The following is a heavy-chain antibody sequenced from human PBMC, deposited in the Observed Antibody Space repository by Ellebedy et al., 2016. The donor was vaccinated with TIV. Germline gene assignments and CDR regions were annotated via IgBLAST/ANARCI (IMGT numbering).Heavy chain of an antibody. Sequence: GESLKISCAASGFTFSNFVMTWVRQAPGKGLEWVSSFTSNGGSTYYADSVKGRFTISRDNSKNTLYLHMNSLRAEDTAVYYCAKMTLGRYCDYWGQGTLVTVSS. CDR1: GFTFSNFV. CDR2: FTSNGGST. CDR3: AKMTLGRYCDY. V-gene: IGHV3-23*01. J-gene: IGHJ4*02.